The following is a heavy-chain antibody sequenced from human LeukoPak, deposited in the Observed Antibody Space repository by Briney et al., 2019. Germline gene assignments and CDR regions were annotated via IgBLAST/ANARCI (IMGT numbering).Heavy chain of an antibody. CDR2: INSDGINT. CDR3: ARGVNTMVRGVTSY. J-gene: IGHJ4*02. V-gene: IGHV3-74*01. D-gene: IGHD3-10*01. CDR1: GFTFSNYW. Sequence: GGSLRLSCAASGFTFSNYWMHWVRQAPGKGLVWVSRINSDGINTSYADSVKGRFTISRDNAKNTLNLQMNSLRAEDTAVYYCARGVNTMVRGVTSYWGQGTLVTVSS.